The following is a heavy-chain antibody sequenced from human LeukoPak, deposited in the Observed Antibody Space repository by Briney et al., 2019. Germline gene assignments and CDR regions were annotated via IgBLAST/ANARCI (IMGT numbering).Heavy chain of an antibody. CDR2: INHSGST. CDR3: ARYRPKYLVPAAAPGIDH. Sequence: SETLSLTCAVYGGSFSGYYWSWIRQPPGKGLEWIGEINHSGSTNYNPSLKSRVTISVDTSKNQFSLKLSSVTAADTAVYYCARYRPKYLVPAAAPGIDHWGQGTLVTVSS. V-gene: IGHV4-34*01. J-gene: IGHJ4*02. CDR1: GGSFSGYY. D-gene: IGHD2-2*01.